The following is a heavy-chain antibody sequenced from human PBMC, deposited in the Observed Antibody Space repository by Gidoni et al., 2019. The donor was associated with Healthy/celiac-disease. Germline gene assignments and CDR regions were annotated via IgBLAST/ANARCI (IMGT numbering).Heavy chain of an antibody. V-gene: IGHV4-59*08. J-gene: IGHJ4*02. D-gene: IGHD2-8*01. CDR3: ARQSGRLYPLDY. Sequence: QVQLQESGPGLVEPSETLSPICTVSGGSISSYYWSWIRQPPGKGLEWIGYMYYSGSTNYNPSLKSRVTISGDTSKNQFSLKLSSVTAADTAVYYCARQSGRLYPLDYWGQGTLVTVSS. CDR1: GGSISSYY. CDR2: MYYSGST.